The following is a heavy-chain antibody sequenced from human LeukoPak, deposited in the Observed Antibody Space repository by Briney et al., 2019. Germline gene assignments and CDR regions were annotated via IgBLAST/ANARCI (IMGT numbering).Heavy chain of an antibody. CDR2: INPNSGGT. V-gene: IGHV1-2*02. J-gene: IGHJ4*02. Sequence: ASVKVSCKASGYTFTAYYIHWVRRAPGQGLEWMGWINPNSGGTNYAQKFQGRVTMTRDTSISAVYMELNRLRSDDTAVYYCARDGRDGYNLVHYWGQGTLVTVSS. D-gene: IGHD5-24*01. CDR1: GYTFTAYY. CDR3: ARDGRDGYNLVHY.